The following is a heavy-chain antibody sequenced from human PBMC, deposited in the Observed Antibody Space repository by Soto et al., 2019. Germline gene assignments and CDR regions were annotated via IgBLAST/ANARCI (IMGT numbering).Heavy chain of an antibody. J-gene: IGHJ4*02. CDR3: ARVTKPLLNAGTKTYYFDY. D-gene: IGHD6-13*01. Sequence: QVQLQESGPGLVKPSQTLSLTCTVSGGSISSGGYYWSWIRQHPGKGLEWIGYIYYSGSTYYNPSLKSRVTIPVDTSKNQFSLKLSSVTAADTAVYYCARVTKPLLNAGTKTYYFDYWGQGTLVTVSS. V-gene: IGHV4-31*03. CDR2: IYYSGST. CDR1: GGSISSGGYY.